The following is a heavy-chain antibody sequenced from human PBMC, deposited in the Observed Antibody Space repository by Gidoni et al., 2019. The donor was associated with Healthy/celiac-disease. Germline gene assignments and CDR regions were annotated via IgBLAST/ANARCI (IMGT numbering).Heavy chain of an antibody. J-gene: IGHJ3*02. CDR1: AFTFSSSS. V-gene: IGHV3-21*01. D-gene: IGHD3-22*01. CDR2: ISSSSSYI. Sequence: EVQLVASGGGLVKPGGSLRLSCAASAFTFSSSSMNWVRQAPGKGLEWVSSISSSSSYIYYADSVKGRFTISRDNAKNSLYLQMNSLRAEDTAVYYCAREVHYDSSGYYIGAFDIWGQGTMVTVSS. CDR3: AREVHYDSSGYYIGAFDI.